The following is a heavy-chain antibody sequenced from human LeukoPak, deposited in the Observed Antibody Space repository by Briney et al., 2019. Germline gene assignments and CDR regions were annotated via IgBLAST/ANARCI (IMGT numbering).Heavy chain of an antibody. D-gene: IGHD6-6*01. Sequence: SETLSLTCTVSGGSISSYYWSWTRQPPGKGLEWIGYIYYSESTNYNPSLKSRVTISVDTSKNQFSLKLSSVTAADTAVYYCARVVVRNWFDPWGQGTLVTVPS. CDR2: IYYSEST. V-gene: IGHV4-59*01. CDR3: ARVVVRNWFDP. CDR1: GGSISSYY. J-gene: IGHJ5*02.